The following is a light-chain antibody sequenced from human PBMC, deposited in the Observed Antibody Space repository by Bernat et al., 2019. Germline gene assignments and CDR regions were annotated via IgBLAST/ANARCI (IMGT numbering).Light chain of an antibody. Sequence: PGERATLSCRASQSVSSSLAWYQQKPVQAPLLLIYGASIRATGIPDRFSVSGSGTAFTRNIISLEPEDVAVYYCLKRRKGHVTVGGGTKVEIK. CDR1: QSVSSS. CDR3: LKRRKGHVT. J-gene: IGKJ4*01. CDR2: GAS. V-gene: IGKV3D-11*02.